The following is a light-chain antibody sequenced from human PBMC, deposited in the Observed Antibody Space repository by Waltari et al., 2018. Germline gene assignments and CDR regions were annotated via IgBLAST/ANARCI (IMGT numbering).Light chain of an antibody. CDR3: MQALQTPRT. J-gene: IGKJ1*01. Sequence: DIVMTQSPRSLPVTPGEPASISCRSSQSLLHSNGYNYLVWYLQKPGQSPQLLIYLGSNRASGVPDRFSGSGSGTDVTLKISRVEAEDVGVYYCMQALQTPRTFGQGTKVEIK. CDR1: QSLLHSNGYNY. V-gene: IGKV2-28*01. CDR2: LGS.